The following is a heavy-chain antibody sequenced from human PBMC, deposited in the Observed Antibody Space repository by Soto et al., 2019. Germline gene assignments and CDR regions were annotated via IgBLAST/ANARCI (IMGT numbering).Heavy chain of an antibody. Sequence: QVQLVQSGTEVKKPGSSVKVSCKASGGTFNKYSIDWVRQAPGQGPEWVGGIIPLFATPNYAQKFQGRVTITADEVTNTVYMDLRSLTSEDTGVYYCARQFDHYRSGYYYAYWGQGTQVTVSS. V-gene: IGHV1-69*01. CDR3: ARQFDHYRSGYYYAY. J-gene: IGHJ4*02. CDR2: IIPLFATP. CDR1: GGTFNKYS. D-gene: IGHD3-22*01.